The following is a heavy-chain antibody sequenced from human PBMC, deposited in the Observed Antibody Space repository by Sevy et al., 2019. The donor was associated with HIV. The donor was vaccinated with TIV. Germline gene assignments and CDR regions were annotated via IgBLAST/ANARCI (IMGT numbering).Heavy chain of an antibody. D-gene: IGHD7-27*01. CDR1: GFLFNSYA. CDR3: AKMLGNYDAFDI. CDR2: VSASGTNT. Sequence: GGSQRLSCAASGFLFNSYAMSWVRQAPGKGLEWVSSVSASGTNTFYADSVKGRSTISRDNSKNTIYLQLNSLRADDTAVFYCAKMLGNYDAFDIWGQGTMVTVSS. J-gene: IGHJ3*02. V-gene: IGHV3-23*01.